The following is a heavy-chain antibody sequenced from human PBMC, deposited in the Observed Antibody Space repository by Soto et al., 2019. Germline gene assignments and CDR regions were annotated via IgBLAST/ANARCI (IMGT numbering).Heavy chain of an antibody. J-gene: IGHJ2*01. Sequence: QVQLQQWGAGLLKPSETLSLTCTVYGASFAGYYWTWLRQSPGKGLEWIGEVSHSGIAKYNPSLGSRVTFSLDTSNNQFSLDLTSVTAADTAVYYCARYGGTSIWYFDIWGRGTLVRVSS. V-gene: IGHV4-34*01. D-gene: IGHD2-15*01. CDR1: GASFAGYY. CDR3: ARYGGTSIWYFDI. CDR2: VSHSGIA.